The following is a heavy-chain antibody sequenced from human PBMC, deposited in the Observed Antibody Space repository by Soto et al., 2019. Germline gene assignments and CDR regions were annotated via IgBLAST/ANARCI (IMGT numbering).Heavy chain of an antibody. CDR3: AAPYSTGHRLLGY. CDR1: GFTFSDYS. CDR2: FSSSSTFT. Sequence: GGSLRLSWVASGFTFSDYSVSGVRQAPGKGREGLSSFSSSSTFTHYADSVKGRFTISRDNAKNSLYLQMNSLRAEDTAVYYCAAPYSTGHRLLGYWGQGTLVTVSS. D-gene: IGHD6-19*01. J-gene: IGHJ4*02. V-gene: IGHV3-21*01.